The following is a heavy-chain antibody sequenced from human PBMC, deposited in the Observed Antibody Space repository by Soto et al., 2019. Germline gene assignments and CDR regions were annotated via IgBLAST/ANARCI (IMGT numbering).Heavy chain of an antibody. CDR2: ISAYNGNT. D-gene: IGHD4-4*01. Sequence: QVRLVQSGAEVKKPGASVKVSCKASGYTFTSYGISWVRQAPGQGLEWMGWISAYNGNTNYAQKLQGRVTMTTDTSTSTAYMELRSLRSDDTAVYYCARPLYGVTTHHRGEDWFDPWGQGTLVTVSS. CDR3: ARPLYGVTTHHRGEDWFDP. V-gene: IGHV1-18*01. CDR1: GYTFTSYG. J-gene: IGHJ5*02.